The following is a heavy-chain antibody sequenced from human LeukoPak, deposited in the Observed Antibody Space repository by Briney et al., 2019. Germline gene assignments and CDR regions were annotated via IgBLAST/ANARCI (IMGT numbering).Heavy chain of an antibody. Sequence: PGGSLRLSCAASGFTFDDYGMSWVRQAPGKGPEWVSGINWNGAGTGCADPVKGRLTISRDNDKNPLYLEKNSLRAEDTALYYCARDCSYGAFDYWGQGALVTVSS. J-gene: IGHJ4*02. CDR2: INWNGAGT. CDR3: ARDCSYGAFDY. V-gene: IGHV3-20*04. D-gene: IGHD5-18*01. CDR1: GFTFDDYG.